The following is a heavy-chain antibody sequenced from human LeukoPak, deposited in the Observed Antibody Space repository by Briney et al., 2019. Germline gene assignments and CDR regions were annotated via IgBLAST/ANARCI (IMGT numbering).Heavy chain of an antibody. Sequence: SETLSLTCDVYGGSFSGYYWSWIRQPPGKGLEWIGEINHSGSTNYNPSLKSRGTISVDTSKNQFSLKLSSVTAADTAVYYCASSRRYFDYWGQGTLVTVSS. CDR1: GGSFSGYY. CDR2: INHSGST. CDR3: ASSRRYFDY. D-gene: IGHD2-2*01. J-gene: IGHJ4*02. V-gene: IGHV4-34*01.